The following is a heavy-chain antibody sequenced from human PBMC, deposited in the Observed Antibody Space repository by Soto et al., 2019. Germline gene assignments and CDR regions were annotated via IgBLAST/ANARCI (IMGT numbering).Heavy chain of an antibody. J-gene: IGHJ4*02. CDR2: ISGSGGST. D-gene: IGHD6-19*01. CDR3: ARPGIAVYYFDY. V-gene: IGHV3-23*01. CDR1: GFTFSSYA. Sequence: GGSLRLSCAASGFTFSSYAMSWVRQAPGKGLEWVSAISGSGGSTYYADSVKGRFTISRDNSKNTLYLQMNSLRAEDTAVYYCARPGIAVYYFDYWGQGTLVTVSS.